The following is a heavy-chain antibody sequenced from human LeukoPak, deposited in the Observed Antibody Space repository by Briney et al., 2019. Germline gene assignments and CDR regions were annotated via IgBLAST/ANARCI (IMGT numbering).Heavy chain of an antibody. J-gene: IGHJ4*02. CDR2: ISSSGRNI. Sequence: GGSLRLSCAASGFTFSNYELNWVRQAPGKGLEWVSYISSSGRNIYYADSVNGRFTISRDNAKNSLYLQMNSLRAEDTAVYYCARDLVQLWSKDYWGQGTLVTVSS. CDR3: ARDLVQLWSKDY. V-gene: IGHV3-48*03. D-gene: IGHD5-18*01. CDR1: GFTFSNYE.